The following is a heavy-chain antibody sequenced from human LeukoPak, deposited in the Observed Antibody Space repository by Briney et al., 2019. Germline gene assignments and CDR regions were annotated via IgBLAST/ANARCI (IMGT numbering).Heavy chain of an antibody. V-gene: IGHV1-69*13. D-gene: IGHD3-22*01. CDR3: ARAILGSGYSTLPDYGMDV. CDR2: IIPIFGTA. J-gene: IGHJ6*02. CDR1: GGTFSSYA. Sequence: GASVEVSCKASGGTFSSYAISWVRQAPGQGLEWMGGIIPIFGTANYAQKFQGRVTITADESTSTAYMELSSLRSEDTAVYYCARAILGSGYSTLPDYGMDVWGQGTTVTVSS.